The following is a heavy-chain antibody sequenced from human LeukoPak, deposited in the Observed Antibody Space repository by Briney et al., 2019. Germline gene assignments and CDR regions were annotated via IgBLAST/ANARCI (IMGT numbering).Heavy chain of an antibody. Sequence: GGSLRLSCAASGFTFSSYGMHWVRQAPGKGLEWVAVISYDGSNKYYADSVKGRFTISRGNSKNTLYLQMNSLRAEDTAVYYCAKDESEDYSLTDYWGQGTLVTVSS. J-gene: IGHJ4*02. V-gene: IGHV3-30*18. CDR2: ISYDGSNK. CDR1: GFTFSSYG. D-gene: IGHD4-11*01. CDR3: AKDESEDYSLTDY.